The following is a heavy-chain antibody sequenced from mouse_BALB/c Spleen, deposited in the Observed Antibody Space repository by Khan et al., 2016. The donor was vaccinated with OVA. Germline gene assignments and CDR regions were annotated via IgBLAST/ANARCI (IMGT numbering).Heavy chain of an antibody. Sequence: EVQVVESGGDLVKPGGSLKLSCAASGFTFSSYGMSWVRQTPDKRLEWVATISSAADYTYYPDNVMGRFTISRDNAKNTLYLQMSSLKSEDTAMFYCASHLTGSFAYWGQGTLVTVST. V-gene: IGHV5-6*01. CDR1: GFTFSSYG. D-gene: IGHD4-1*01. CDR3: ASHLTGSFAY. CDR2: ISSAADYT. J-gene: IGHJ3*01.